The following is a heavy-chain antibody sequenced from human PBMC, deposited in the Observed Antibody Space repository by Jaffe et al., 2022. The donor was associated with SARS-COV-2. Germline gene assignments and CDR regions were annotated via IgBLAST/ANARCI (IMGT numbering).Heavy chain of an antibody. V-gene: IGHV3-11*01. J-gene: IGHJ4*02. CDR3: ARGGKSSLKDFDY. Sequence: QVHLMESGGGFIKPGESLRLSCIASGFTFSDHYMAWIRQTPGKGLEWLSYINTNGRSIYYADSVRGRVTISRDDAKNSLYLQMNSLRAEDTAVYYCARGGKSSLKDFDYWGQGTLVTVSS. CDR2: INTNGRSI. CDR1: GFTFSDHY. D-gene: IGHD2-15*01.